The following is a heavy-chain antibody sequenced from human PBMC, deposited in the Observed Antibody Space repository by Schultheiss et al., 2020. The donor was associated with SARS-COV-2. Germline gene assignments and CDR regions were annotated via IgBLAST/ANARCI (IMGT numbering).Heavy chain of an antibody. Sequence: GGSLRLSCAASGITFRSNGMPWVRQAPGKGREWVAVICYDGSNKYYADSVKRRLSNSIDNSINTLYLQMNSLRAEHTDVYYYARDRVVAATLYYYGMDVWGHGTTGTISS. CDR3: ARDRVVAATLYYYGMDV. CDR1: GITFRSNG. V-gene: IGHV3-33*08. J-gene: IGHJ6*01. D-gene: IGHD2-15*01. CDR2: ICYDGSNK.